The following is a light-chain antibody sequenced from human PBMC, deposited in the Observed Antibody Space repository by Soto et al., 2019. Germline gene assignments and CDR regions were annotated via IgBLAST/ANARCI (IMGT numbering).Light chain of an antibody. V-gene: IGKV1-39*01. J-gene: IGKJ4*01. Sequence: DIHMIHSKSSLSASVGDRVTVTCRASQVLTHYLNACQQQSGRAPQRLIISGACLQTGGLPRFRGSGSCTDFTLTISSLQPEDSSTVYCQQSYSTPHTFGGGTKVDIK. CDR1: QVLTHY. CDR2: SGA. CDR3: QQSYSTPHT.